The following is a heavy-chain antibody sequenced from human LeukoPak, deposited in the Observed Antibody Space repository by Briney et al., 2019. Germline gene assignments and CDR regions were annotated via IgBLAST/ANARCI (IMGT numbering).Heavy chain of an antibody. CDR1: GGSISSGGYY. CDR3: AGGYCSSTSCYIEDY. CDR2: IYHSGST. V-gene: IGHV4-30-2*01. D-gene: IGHD2-2*02. J-gene: IGHJ4*02. Sequence: PSQTLSLTCTVSGGSISSGGYYWSWIRQPPGKGLEWIGYIYHSGSTYYNPSLKSRVTISVDRSKNQFSLKLSSVTAADTAVYYCAGGYCSSTSCYIEDYWGQGTLVTVSS.